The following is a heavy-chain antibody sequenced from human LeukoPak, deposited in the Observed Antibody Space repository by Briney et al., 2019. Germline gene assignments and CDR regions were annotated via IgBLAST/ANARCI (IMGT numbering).Heavy chain of an antibody. Sequence: SQTLSLTCTVSGGSISSGNCYWSWIRQPPGKGLEWIGSIYYSGSTYYNPSLKSRVTISVDTSRNQFSLRLSSVTAADTAVYYCARAGETGEFDYCGQGTLVTVSS. CDR3: ARAGETGEFDY. D-gene: IGHD7-27*01. CDR2: IYYSGST. J-gene: IGHJ4*02. CDR1: GGSISSGNCY. V-gene: IGHV4-30-4*01.